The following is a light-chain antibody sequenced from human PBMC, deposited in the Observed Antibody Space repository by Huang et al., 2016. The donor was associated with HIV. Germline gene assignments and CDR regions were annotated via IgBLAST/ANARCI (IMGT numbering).Light chain of an antibody. Sequence: IVMTQSPATLSVSPGERVTLSCRASRSVGNNLAWYQQKVGQPPRLLIYGASTRATGIAARFSGSGSGTDFTLTISSLQSEDFAVYYCQQYKDWPPWYTFGQGTKLEIK. V-gene: IGKV3-15*01. CDR3: QQYKDWPPWYT. J-gene: IGKJ2*01. CDR2: GAS. CDR1: RSVGNN.